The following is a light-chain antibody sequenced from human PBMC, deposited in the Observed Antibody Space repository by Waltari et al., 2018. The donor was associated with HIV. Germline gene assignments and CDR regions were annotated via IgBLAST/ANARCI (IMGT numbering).Light chain of an antibody. CDR3: QQYYSVPLT. V-gene: IGKV4-1*01. J-gene: IGKJ3*01. Sequence: DIVMTQSPDSLAVSLGERATIDCKSSQSVLYNSNNKNYLAWYQHKPGQSPNLLIYWASTRESGVPDRFSGSGSGTDFTLTISSLQAEDVAVYYCQQYYSVPLTFGPGTKVDIK. CDR2: WAS. CDR1: QSVLYNSNNKNY.